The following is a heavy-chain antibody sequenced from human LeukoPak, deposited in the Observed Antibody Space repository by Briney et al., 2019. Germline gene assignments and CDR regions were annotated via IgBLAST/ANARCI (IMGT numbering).Heavy chain of an antibody. Sequence: SETLSLTCSVSGGSISSYYWSWIRQPPGKGLEWIGYIYYSGSTNYNPSLKSRVTISVDTSKNQFSLRLSSVTAADTAVYYCARERVLSTSSWYDYWGQGTLVTVSS. J-gene: IGHJ4*02. CDR2: IYYSGST. V-gene: IGHV4-59*01. CDR1: GGSISSYY. D-gene: IGHD6-13*01. CDR3: ARERVLSTSSWYDY.